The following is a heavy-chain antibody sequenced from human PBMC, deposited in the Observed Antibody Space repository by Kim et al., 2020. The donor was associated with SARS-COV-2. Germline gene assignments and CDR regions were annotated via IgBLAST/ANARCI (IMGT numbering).Heavy chain of an antibody. D-gene: IGHD6-13*01. J-gene: IGHJ3*02. CDR2: IYSGGST. CDR1: GFTVSSNY. Sequence: GGSLRLSCAASGFTVSSNYMSWVRQAPGKGLEWVSVIYSGGSTYYADSVKGRITISRDNSKNTLYLPMNSLRAEDTAVYYCARITSSWKAFDIWGQGTMVTVSS. CDR3: ARITSSWKAFDI. V-gene: IGHV3-53*01.